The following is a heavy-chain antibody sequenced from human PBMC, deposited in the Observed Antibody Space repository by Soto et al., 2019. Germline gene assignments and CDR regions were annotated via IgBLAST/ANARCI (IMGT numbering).Heavy chain of an antibody. V-gene: IGHV4-39*01. CDR1: GGSVTNSSYY. J-gene: IGHJ4*02. D-gene: IGHD4-17*01. CDR2: VYYRGRS. CDR3: VSQRTTVPTQAYFDY. Sequence: LSLTCSVSGGSVTNSSYYWGWIRQSPGKGLEWIGSVYYRGRSYSKSSVKSRVTISVDTSKNRFSLSLNSVTASDTAVYFCVSQRTTVPTQAYFDYLGPG.